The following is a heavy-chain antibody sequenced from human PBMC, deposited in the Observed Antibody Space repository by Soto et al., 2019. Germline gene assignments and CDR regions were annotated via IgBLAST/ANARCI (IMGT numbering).Heavy chain of an antibody. V-gene: IGHV4-30-4*01. CDR2: IYYSGST. CDR1: GGSISSGDYY. D-gene: IGHD6-6*01. CDR3: AREQGSSPADY. J-gene: IGHJ4*02. Sequence: SETLSLTCTVSGGSISSGDYYWSWIRQPPGKGLEWIGYIYYSGSTYYNPSLKSRVTISVDTSKNQFSLKLSSVTAADTAVYYCAREQGSSPADYWGQGTLVTVSS.